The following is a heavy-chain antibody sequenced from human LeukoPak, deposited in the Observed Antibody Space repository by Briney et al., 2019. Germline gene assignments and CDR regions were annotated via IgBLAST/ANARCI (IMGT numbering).Heavy chain of an antibody. J-gene: IGHJ4*02. CDR1: GFTVSSNY. CDR3: ARDRDCSGGSCYGY. D-gene: IGHD2-15*01. CDR2: IYSGGST. V-gene: IGHV3-66*01. Sequence: GGSLRLSCAASGFTVSSNYMSWVRHAPGKGLEWVSVIYSGGSTYYADSMKGRFTISRDNSKNTLYLQMNSLRAEDTAVYYCARDRDCSGGSCYGYWGQGTLVTVSS.